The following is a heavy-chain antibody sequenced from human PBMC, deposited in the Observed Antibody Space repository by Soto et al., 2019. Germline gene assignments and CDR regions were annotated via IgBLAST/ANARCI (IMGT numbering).Heavy chain of an antibody. CDR1: GYTFTGYY. J-gene: IGHJ4*02. CDR3: ARGSSIAVAGSFFLN. CDR2: INPNSGGT. D-gene: IGHD6-19*01. Sequence: ASVKVSCKASGYTFTGYYMHWVRQAPGQGLEWMGWINPNSGGTNYAQKFQGWVTMTRDTSISTAYMELSRLRSDDTAVYYCARGSSIAVAGSFFLNWGQGTLVTVPS. V-gene: IGHV1-2*04.